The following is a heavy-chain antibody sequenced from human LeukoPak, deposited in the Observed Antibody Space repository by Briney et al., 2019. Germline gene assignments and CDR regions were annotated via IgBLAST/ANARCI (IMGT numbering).Heavy chain of an antibody. D-gene: IGHD6-19*01. J-gene: IGHJ4*02. CDR3: ARHLPHSTGNKRGPDY. Sequence: SETLSLTCTVSGGSIISSDFHWAWIRQPPGKGLEWIGNIHWRGSTYYSPPLESRVTISVDTSKNQFSLELRSVTAADTAVYYCARHLPHSTGNKRGPDYWGQGTLVTVSS. V-gene: IGHV4-39*01. CDR1: GGSIISSDFH. CDR2: IHWRGST.